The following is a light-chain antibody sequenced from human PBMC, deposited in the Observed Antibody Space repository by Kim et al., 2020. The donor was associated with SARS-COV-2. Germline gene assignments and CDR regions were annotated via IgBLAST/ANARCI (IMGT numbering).Light chain of an antibody. V-gene: IGLV2-14*04. CDR3: SLYTSSSTWV. Sequence: GQSITISCTGPSRDIGDYKYVSWYQQHPDKGPKLMIYDVNKRPSGVSNRFSGSKSGNTASLTISGLQAEDEADYYCSLYTSSSTWVFGGGTQLTVL. CDR1: SRDIGDYKY. J-gene: IGLJ3*02. CDR2: DVN.